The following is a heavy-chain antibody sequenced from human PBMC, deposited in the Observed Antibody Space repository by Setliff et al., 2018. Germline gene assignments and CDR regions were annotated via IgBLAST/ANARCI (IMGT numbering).Heavy chain of an antibody. J-gene: IGHJ6*03. CDR2: IYYSGSTS. CDR3: ARGRYFDWLLYYYMDV. CDR1: GGSISSGGYY. D-gene: IGHD3-9*01. Sequence: KASETLSLTCTVSGGSISSGGYYWSWIRQHPGKGLEWIGYIYYSGSTSYYNPSLKSRVTISVDTSKNQFSLKLSSVTAADTAVYYCARGRYFDWLLYYYMDVWGKGTTVTVSS. V-gene: IGHV4-31*03.